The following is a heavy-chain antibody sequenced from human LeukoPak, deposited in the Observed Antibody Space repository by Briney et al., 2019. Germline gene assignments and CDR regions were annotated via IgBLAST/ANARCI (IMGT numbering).Heavy chain of an antibody. CDR2: ISSSGSTI. V-gene: IGHV3-11*01. CDR3: ARYDSSVPALSPDY. J-gene: IGHJ4*02. D-gene: IGHD3-22*01. CDR1: GFTFSDYY. Sequence: GGSLRLSCAASGFTFSDYYMSWIRQAPGKGLEWVSYISSSGSTIYYADSVKGRFTIPRDNAKNSLYLQMNSLRAEDTAVYYCARYDSSVPALSPDYWGQGTLVTVSS.